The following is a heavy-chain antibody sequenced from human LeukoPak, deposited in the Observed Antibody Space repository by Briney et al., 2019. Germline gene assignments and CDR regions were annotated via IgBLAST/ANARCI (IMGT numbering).Heavy chain of an antibody. V-gene: IGHV1-18*01. D-gene: IGHD3-22*01. CDR1: GYTFTSYG. Sequence: ASVKVSCKSSGYTFTSYGISWVRQAPGQGLEWIGWISAYNGNTNYAQKLQGRVTMTTDTSTSTAYMELRSLRSDDTAVYYCARDHTPHYYDSRGSLTFDIWGQGTMVTVSS. CDR2: ISAYNGNT. CDR3: ARDHTPHYYDSRGSLTFDI. J-gene: IGHJ3*02.